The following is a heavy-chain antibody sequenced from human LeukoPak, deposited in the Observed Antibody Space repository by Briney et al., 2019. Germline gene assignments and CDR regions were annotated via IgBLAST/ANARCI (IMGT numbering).Heavy chain of an antibody. CDR3: AQTKLGYCSSGSCYSRHYRLDY. CDR2: ISGSVGST. V-gene: IGHV3-23*01. Sequence: GGSLRLSCAASGFTFSSYAMSWVRQAPGRGLEWVSAISGSVGSTFYTDSVKGRFTISRDNSKNTLFLQMNSLRAEDTAVYYCAQTKLGYCSSGSCYSRHYRLDYWGQGTLVTVSS. D-gene: IGHD2-15*01. J-gene: IGHJ4*02. CDR1: GFTFSSYA.